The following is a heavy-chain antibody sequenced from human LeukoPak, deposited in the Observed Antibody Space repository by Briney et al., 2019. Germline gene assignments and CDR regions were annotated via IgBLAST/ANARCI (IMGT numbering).Heavy chain of an antibody. CDR2: IGNSEQT. CDR1: GFTFSSYV. V-gene: IGHV3-23*01. CDR3: TRLGVGGY. J-gene: IGHJ4*02. D-gene: IGHD3-9*01. Sequence: GGSLRLSCVASGFTFSSYVMTWVRQAPGKGLEWVSTIGNSEQTHYADSVKGRFTISRDNSKNTLYLQMNSLRADDTAMYFCTRLGVGGYWGQGTLVIVSS.